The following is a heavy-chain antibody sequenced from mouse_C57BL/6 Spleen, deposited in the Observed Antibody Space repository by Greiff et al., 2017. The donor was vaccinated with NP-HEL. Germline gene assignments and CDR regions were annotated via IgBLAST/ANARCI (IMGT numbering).Heavy chain of an antibody. CDR3: TTRTTVVEDGYYFDY. CDR2: IDPEDGDT. D-gene: IGHD1-1*01. J-gene: IGHJ2*01. Sequence: VQLQQSGAELVRPGASVKLSCTASGFNIKDYYMHWVKQRPEQGLEWIGRIDPEDGDTEYAPKFQGKATMTADTSSNTAYLQLCSLTSEDTAVYYCTTRTTVVEDGYYFDYWGQGTTLTVSS. CDR1: GFNIKDYY. V-gene: IGHV14-1*01.